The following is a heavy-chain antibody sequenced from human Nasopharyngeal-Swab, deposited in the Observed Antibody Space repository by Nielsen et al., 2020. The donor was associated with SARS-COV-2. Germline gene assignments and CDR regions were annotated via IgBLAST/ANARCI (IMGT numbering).Heavy chain of an antibody. J-gene: IGHJ4*02. CDR1: GFTFSSYA. D-gene: IGHD6-19*01. CDR2: ISGSGGST. V-gene: IGHV3-23*01. CDR3: AKDTPGSSGWYAPFDY. Sequence: LSLTCAASGFTFSSYAMSWVRQAPGKGLEWVSAISGSGGSTYYADSVKGRFTISRDNSKTTLYLQMNSLRAEDTAVYYCAKDTPGSSGWYAPFDYWGQGTLVTVSS.